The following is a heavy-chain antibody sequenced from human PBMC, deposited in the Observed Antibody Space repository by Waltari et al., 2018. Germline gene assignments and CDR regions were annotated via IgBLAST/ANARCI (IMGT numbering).Heavy chain of an antibody. V-gene: IGHV1-8*01. CDR3: ARASSSWYYYYGMDV. D-gene: IGHD6-13*01. J-gene: IGHJ6*02. Sequence: QVQLVQSGAEVKQPGASVTVSCRASGYTFPSYGINCVRQATGQGLEWMGWMNPNSGNTGYAQKFQGRVTMTRNTSISTAYMELSSLRSEDTAVYYCARASSSWYYYYGMDVWGQGTTVTVSS. CDR2: MNPNSGNT. CDR1: GYTFPSYG.